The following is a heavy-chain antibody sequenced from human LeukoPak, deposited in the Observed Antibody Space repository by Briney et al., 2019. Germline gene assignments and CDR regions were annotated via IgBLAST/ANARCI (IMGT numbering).Heavy chain of an antibody. D-gene: IGHD5-18*01. CDR1: GFTFDDYG. CDR3: ARPHTGSYGYGKTPDFDY. CDR2: IYYSGIT. V-gene: IGHV4-38-2*01. Sequence: PGGSLRLSCAASGFTFDDYGMSWIRQPPGQGLEWIGNIYYSGITYYNLSLKSRVTTSVDTSKNHFSLKLSSVTAADTAVYYCARPHTGSYGYGKTPDFDYWGQGTLVTVSS. J-gene: IGHJ4*02.